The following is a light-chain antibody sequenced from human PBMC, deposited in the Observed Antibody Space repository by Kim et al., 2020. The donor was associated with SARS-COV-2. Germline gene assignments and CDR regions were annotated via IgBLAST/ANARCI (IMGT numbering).Light chain of an antibody. J-gene: IGKJ4*01. Sequence: EIVLTQSPATLSLSPGERATLSCRASQSVSSYLAWYQQRPGQAPRLLIYDASKRVTGIPARFSGSGSGTDFTLTINSLEPEDFAVYYCQQRSDWPLTFGGGTKLEI. V-gene: IGKV3-11*01. CDR1: QSVSSY. CDR3: QQRSDWPLT. CDR2: DAS.